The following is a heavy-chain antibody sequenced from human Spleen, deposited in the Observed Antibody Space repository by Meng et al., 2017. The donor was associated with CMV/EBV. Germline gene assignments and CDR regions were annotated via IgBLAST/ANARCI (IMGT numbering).Heavy chain of an antibody. CDR3: ARDGSYYDSSGYYNPDY. V-gene: IGHV3-30*19. CDR1: FTFSNVW. J-gene: IGHJ4*02. CDR2: ISYDGSNK. Sequence: FTFSNVWMSWVRQAPGKGLEWVAVISYDGSNKYYADSVKGRFTISRDNSKNTLYLQMNSLRAEDTAVYYCARDGSYYDSSGYYNPDYWGQGTLVTVSS. D-gene: IGHD3-22*01.